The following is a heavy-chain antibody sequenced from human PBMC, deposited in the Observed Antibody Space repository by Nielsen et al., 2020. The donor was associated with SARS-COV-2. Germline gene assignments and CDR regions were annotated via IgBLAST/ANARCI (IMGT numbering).Heavy chain of an antibody. Sequence: SETLSLTCTVSGASISSGGYFWRWIRQHPGKGLEWIGYIYFTGRTSYNPSLKSRVAMSVDTSKNQFSLDLKSVTAADTAVYYCAREASGYDHYKYGMDVWGLGATVTVSS. CDR1: GASISSGGYF. V-gene: IGHV4-31*03. CDR2: IYFTGRT. D-gene: IGHD5-12*01. CDR3: AREASGYDHYKYGMDV. J-gene: IGHJ6*02.